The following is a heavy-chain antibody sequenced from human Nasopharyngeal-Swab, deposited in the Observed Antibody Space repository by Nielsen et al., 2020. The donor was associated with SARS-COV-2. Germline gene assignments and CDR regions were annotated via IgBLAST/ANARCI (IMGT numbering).Heavy chain of an antibody. CDR3: ATDTAMVTGYYYYYMDV. J-gene: IGHJ6*03. V-gene: IGHV3-7*04. CDR2: INQDGSEK. CDR1: EFTFSSYW. D-gene: IGHD5-18*01. Sequence: GESLKISCAAYEFTFSSYWMSWVRQAPGKGLEWVANINQDGSEKYYVDSVKGRFTISRDNAKNSLYLQMNSLRAEDTAVYYCATDTAMVTGYYYYYMDVWGKGTTVTVSS.